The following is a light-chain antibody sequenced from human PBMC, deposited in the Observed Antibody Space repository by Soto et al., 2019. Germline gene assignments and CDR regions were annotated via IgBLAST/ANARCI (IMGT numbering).Light chain of an antibody. Sequence: EVVMTQSPATLSVSPGERANLSCRASQSVGTDLAWYQQKPGQAPRRLIYGASTRATGVPARFSGSGSGAEFTLTVSSLQSEEFAVYYCQQHNSWPITFGGGTKVEIK. J-gene: IGKJ4*01. V-gene: IGKV3-15*01. CDR2: GAS. CDR1: QSVGTD. CDR3: QQHNSWPIT.